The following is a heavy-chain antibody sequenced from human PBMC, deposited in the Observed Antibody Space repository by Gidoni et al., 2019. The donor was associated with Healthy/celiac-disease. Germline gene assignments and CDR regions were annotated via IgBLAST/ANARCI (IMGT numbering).Heavy chain of an antibody. D-gene: IGHD6-13*01. J-gene: IGHJ5*02. Sequence: QVQLVQSGAEVKKPGASVKVSCKASGYTFTSYYMQWVRQAPGQGLEWRGIINPSGVSTSYAQKFQGRVTMTRDTSTSTVYMELSSLRSEDTAVYYCARVGGYSSSWYWFDPWGQGTLVTVSA. CDR1: GYTFTSYY. CDR2: INPSGVST. V-gene: IGHV1-46*03. CDR3: ARVGGYSSSWYWFDP.